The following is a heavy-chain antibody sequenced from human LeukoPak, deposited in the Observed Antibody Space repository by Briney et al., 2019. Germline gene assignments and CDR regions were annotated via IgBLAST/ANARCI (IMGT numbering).Heavy chain of an antibody. CDR2: IYYSGST. V-gene: IGHV4-59*01. CDR1: GGSISSYY. CDR3: ARGFSQEWGLLNFDY. D-gene: IGHD1-26*01. J-gene: IGHJ4*02. Sequence: SETLSLTCTVSGGSISSYYWSWIRQPPGKGLEWIGSIYYSGSTNYNPSLKSRVTISVDTSKNQFSLKLSSVTAADTAVYYCARGFSQEWGLLNFDYWGQGTLVTVSS.